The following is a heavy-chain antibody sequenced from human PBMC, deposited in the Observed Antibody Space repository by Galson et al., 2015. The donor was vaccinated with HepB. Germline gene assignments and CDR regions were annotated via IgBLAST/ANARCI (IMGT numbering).Heavy chain of an antibody. D-gene: IGHD6-6*01. CDR3: ASSGIAAYIFDY. V-gene: IGHV3-48*02. J-gene: IGHJ4*02. CDR1: GFTFTSYS. Sequence: SLRLSCAASGFTFTSYSMNWVRQAPGKGLEWVSYISASSSTIFYADSVKGRFTISRDNAKNSLYLQMNSLRDEDTAVYYCASSGIAAYIFDYWGQGTLVTVSS. CDR2: ISASSSTI.